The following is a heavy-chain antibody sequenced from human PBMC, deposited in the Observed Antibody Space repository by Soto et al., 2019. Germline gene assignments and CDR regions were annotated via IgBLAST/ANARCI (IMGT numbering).Heavy chain of an antibody. V-gene: IGHV3-30*18. D-gene: IGHD2-2*01. CDR3: EKDPVPAAIREYFDY. CDR2: ISYDGSNK. Sequence: PGGSLRLSCAASGFTFSSYGMHWVRQAPGKGLEWVAVISYDGSNKYYADSVKGRFTISRDNSKNTLYLQMNSLRAEDTAVYYCEKDPVPAAIREYFDYWGQGTLVTVSS. CDR1: GFTFSSYG. J-gene: IGHJ4*02.